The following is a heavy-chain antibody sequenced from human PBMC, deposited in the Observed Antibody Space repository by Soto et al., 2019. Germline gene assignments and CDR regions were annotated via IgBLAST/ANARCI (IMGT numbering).Heavy chain of an antibody. D-gene: IGHD2-21*02. CDR1: GFTFSNYG. CDR3: ATGLQVRMADI. Sequence: QVQLAESGGGVVQPGRSLRLSCAATGFTFSNYGMHWVRQAPGKGLEWVAVILKDGSDQKYADSMKGRFTISRDNAKNSLYLQMNSLRAEDTAVYFCATGLQVRMADIWGQGTMVTVSS. CDR2: ILKDGSDQ. V-gene: IGHV3-33*01. J-gene: IGHJ3*02.